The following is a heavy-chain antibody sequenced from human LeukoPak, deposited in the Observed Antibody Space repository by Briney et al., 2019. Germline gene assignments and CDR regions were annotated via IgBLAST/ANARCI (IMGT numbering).Heavy chain of an antibody. D-gene: IGHD2-21*02. CDR3: VKARMPHCGTDCLES. CDR1: GFTFSNYG. J-gene: IGHJ4*02. Sequence: GESLRLSCAASGFTFSNYGMSWVRQAPGKGLEWVSVIRGSGGGTYYADSVKARFTISRDNSKNTVYLQMNSLRAEDTAVYYCVKARMPHCGTDCLESWGQGTLVTVSS. V-gene: IGHV3-23*01. CDR2: IRGSGGGT.